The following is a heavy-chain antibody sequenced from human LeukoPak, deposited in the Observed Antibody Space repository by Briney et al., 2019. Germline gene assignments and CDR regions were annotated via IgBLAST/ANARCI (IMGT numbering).Heavy chain of an antibody. CDR1: GYSFTSYW. J-gene: IGHJ6*03. D-gene: IGHD2-21*01. CDR2: IYPGDSDT. CDR3: ARQGGGGYSRAYYYYYYMDV. V-gene: IGHV5-51*01. Sequence: GESLKISCKGSGYSFTSYWIGWVRQMPGKGLEWMGIIYPGDSDTRYSPSFQGQVTISADKSISNAYLQWSSLKASDTAMYYCARQGGGGYSRAYYYYYYMDVWGKGTTVTVSS.